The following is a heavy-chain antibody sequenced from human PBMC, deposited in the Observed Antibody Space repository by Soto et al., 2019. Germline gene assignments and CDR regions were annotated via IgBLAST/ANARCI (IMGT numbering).Heavy chain of an antibody. J-gene: IGHJ6*02. D-gene: IGHD5-12*01. Sequence: QVQLVQSGAEVKKPGSSVKVSCKASGGTFSSYTISWVRQAPGQGLEWMGRIIPILGIANYAQKFQGRVTITADKSTSTAYMELSSLRSEDTAVYYCARGQRWLRLGRHYYGMDVWGQGTTVTVSS. CDR1: GGTFSSYT. V-gene: IGHV1-69*02. CDR2: IIPILGIA. CDR3: ARGQRWLRLGRHYYGMDV.